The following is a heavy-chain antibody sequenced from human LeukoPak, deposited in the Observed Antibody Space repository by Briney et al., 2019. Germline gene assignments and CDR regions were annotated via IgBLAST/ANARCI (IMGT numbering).Heavy chain of an antibody. CDR2: IIPLLRTT. V-gene: IGHV1-69*13. Sequence: ASVKVSCKAPRGTFNSYAISWVRQAPGQGLEWMGGIIPLLRTTNYAQRFQGRVTITADESTSTAYMDLSNLRSEDTAVYYCARVNSLAAAGHSFDYWGQGTLVIVSS. CDR3: ARVNSLAAAGHSFDY. CDR1: RGTFNSYA. J-gene: IGHJ4*02. D-gene: IGHD6-13*01.